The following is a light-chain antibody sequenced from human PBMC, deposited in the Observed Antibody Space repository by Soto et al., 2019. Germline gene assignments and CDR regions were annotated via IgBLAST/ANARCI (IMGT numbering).Light chain of an antibody. CDR2: DAS. Sequence: DIQMTQSPSSVSSSVGDRVTITCRASQGVNDNLAWYQLKPGPAPKLLIYDASSWESGVPDRFSGSGSGTEFTLTISRLKPDDFAVYYCQQYGTSSWTFGQGTKVDIK. J-gene: IGKJ1*01. V-gene: IGKV1-5*01. CDR3: QQYGTSSWT. CDR1: QGVNDN.